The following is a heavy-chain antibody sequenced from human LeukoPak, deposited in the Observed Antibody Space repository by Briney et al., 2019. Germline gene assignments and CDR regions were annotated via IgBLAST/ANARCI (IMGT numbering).Heavy chain of an antibody. CDR2: IYYSGST. D-gene: IGHD4-23*01. Sequence: SETLSLTCTVSGGSISSYYWSWIRQPPGKGLEWIGYIYYSGSTYYNPSLKSRVTISVDTSKNQFSLKLSSVTAADTAVYYCARDNYDGNLGLVNYWGQGTLVTVSS. J-gene: IGHJ4*02. CDR1: GGSISSYY. V-gene: IGHV4-59*12. CDR3: ARDNYDGNLGLVNY.